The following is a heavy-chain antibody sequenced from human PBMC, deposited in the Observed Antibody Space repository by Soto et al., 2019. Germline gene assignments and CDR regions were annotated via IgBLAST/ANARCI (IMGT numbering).Heavy chain of an antibody. CDR3: ANEPSIIVVVPAALMDAFDI. Sequence: GGSLRLSCAASGFTFSSYGMHWVRQAPGKGLEWVAVISYDGSNKYYADSVKGRFTIARDNSKNTLYLQMNSLRAEDKAVYYCANEPSIIVVVPAALMDAFDIWGQGTMVTVSS. V-gene: IGHV3-30*18. J-gene: IGHJ3*02. CDR2: ISYDGSNK. D-gene: IGHD2-2*01. CDR1: GFTFSSYG.